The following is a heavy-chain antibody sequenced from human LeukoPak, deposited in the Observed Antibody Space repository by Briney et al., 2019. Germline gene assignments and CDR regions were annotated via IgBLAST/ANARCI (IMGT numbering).Heavy chain of an antibody. CDR3: AKRPSCTIIPSPPWDS. J-gene: IGHJ4*02. CDR2: ISGSGAGT. CDR1: GFTFSTDA. D-gene: IGHD2-8*01. Sequence: PGGSLRVSCAASGFTFSTDAMSCVRQAPGKGLEWVSAISGSGAGTYYTDSVKGRFTISRDNSKDTLHLQMTSLRAEDTAVYYCAKRPSCTIIPSPPWDSWGQGTLVTVSS. V-gene: IGHV3-23*01.